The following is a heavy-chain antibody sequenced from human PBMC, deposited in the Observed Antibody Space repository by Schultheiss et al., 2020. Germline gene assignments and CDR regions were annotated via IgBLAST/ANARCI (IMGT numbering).Heavy chain of an antibody. CDR2: IYYSGST. V-gene: IGHV4-31*11. J-gene: IGHJ5*02. CDR1: GGSFSGYY. D-gene: IGHD3-3*01. Sequence: SETLSLTCAVYGGSFSGYYWSWIRQHPGKGLEWIGYIYYSGSTYYNPSLKSRVTISVDTSKNQFSLKLSSVTAADTAVYYCARAGPPYYDFWSGYYTGNWFDPWGQGTLVTVSS. CDR3: ARAGPPYYDFWSGYYTGNWFDP.